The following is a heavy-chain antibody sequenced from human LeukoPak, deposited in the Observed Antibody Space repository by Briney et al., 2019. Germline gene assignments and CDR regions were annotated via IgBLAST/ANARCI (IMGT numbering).Heavy chain of an antibody. Sequence: GASVKVSCKASGGTFSSYAISWVRQAPGQGLEWMGRIIPIFGTANYAQKCQGRVTITTDESTSTAYMELSSLRSEDTAVYYCAREPYGSGSQPVDYWGQGTLVTVSS. D-gene: IGHD3-10*01. J-gene: IGHJ4*02. CDR3: AREPYGSGSQPVDY. CDR1: GGTFSSYA. CDR2: IIPIFGTA. V-gene: IGHV1-69*05.